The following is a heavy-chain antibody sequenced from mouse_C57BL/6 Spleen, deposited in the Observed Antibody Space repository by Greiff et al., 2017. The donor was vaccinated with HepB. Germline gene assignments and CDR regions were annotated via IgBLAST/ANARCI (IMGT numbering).Heavy chain of an antibody. CDR1: GYTFTSYW. Sequence: VHVKQSGTVLARPGASVKMSCKTSGYTFTSYWMHWVKQRPGPGLEWIGAIYPGNSDTSYNQKFKGKAKLTAVTSASTAYMELSSLTNEDSAVYYCTIITTALPSYFDYWGQGTTLTVSS. CDR2: IYPGNSDT. J-gene: IGHJ2*01. D-gene: IGHD1-2*01. CDR3: TIITTALPSYFDY. V-gene: IGHV1-5*01.